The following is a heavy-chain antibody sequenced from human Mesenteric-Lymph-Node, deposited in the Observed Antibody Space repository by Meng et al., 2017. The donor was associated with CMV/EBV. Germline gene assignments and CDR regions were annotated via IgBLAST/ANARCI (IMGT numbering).Heavy chain of an antibody. CDR3: ARACSGGSCYYYYGMDV. Sequence: ASVKVSCKASGYTFTGYYMHWVRQAPGQGLEWMGWINPNTGGTDYAQKFQGRVSMTRDTSISTAYMELSRLKSDGTAVYYCARACSGGSCYYYYGMDVWGQGTTVTVSS. V-gene: IGHV1-2*02. CDR1: GYTFTGYY. J-gene: IGHJ6*02. D-gene: IGHD2-15*01. CDR2: INPNTGGT.